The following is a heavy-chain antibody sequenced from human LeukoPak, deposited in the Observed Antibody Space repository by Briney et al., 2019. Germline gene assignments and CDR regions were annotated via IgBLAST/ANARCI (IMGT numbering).Heavy chain of an antibody. V-gene: IGHV1-2*02. CDR1: GYTFTGYH. CDR3: ARSQDGYNY. Sequence: ASVKVSCKCTGYTFTGYHMHWVRQAPGQGLEWMGWINPNSGGTNYAQKFQGRATMTRDTSISTAYMELSRLRSDDTAVYYCARSQDGYNYWGQGTLVTVSS. D-gene: IGHD5-24*01. CDR2: INPNSGGT. J-gene: IGHJ4*02.